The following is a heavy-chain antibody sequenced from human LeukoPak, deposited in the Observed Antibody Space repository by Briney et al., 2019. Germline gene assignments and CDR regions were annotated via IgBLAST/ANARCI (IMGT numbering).Heavy chain of an antibody. J-gene: IGHJ4*02. CDR1: RIIFSNSA. Sequence: GGSLRLSCAASRIIFSNSAMSWVRQAPGKGLEWVSVIYSDGSTYYADSVKGRFTISRDNSKNTLYLQMNSLRAEDTAVYYCASRRSSGWYDYWGQGTLVTVSS. D-gene: IGHD6-19*01. V-gene: IGHV3-53*01. CDR2: IYSDGST. CDR3: ASRRSSGWYDY.